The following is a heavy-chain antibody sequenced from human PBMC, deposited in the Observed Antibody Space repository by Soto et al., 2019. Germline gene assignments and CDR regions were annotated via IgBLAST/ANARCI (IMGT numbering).Heavy chain of an antibody. CDR1: GFTFSSYG. J-gene: IGHJ2*01. CDR3: ARGLGRWFFDL. D-gene: IGHD7-27*01. V-gene: IGHV3-33*01. Sequence: QVQLVESGGGVVQTGRSLRLSCAVSGFTFSSYGMHWVRQAPGKGLEWVAAIEYDGSNKFYADSVKGRFTGSRDNSMNTLFLQMSGLRAEDTAVYYCARGLGRWFFDLWGRGTLFTVSS. CDR2: IEYDGSNK.